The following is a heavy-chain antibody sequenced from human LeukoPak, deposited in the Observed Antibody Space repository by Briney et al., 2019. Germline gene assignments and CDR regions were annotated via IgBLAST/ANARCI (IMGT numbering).Heavy chain of an antibody. D-gene: IGHD3-16*01. J-gene: IGHJ5*02. CDR2: IIPIFGTA. V-gene: IGHV1-69*13. CDR1: GGTFSSYA. CDR3: ARVRDLTSSAHWFDP. Sequence: SVKVSCKASGGTFSSYAISWVRQAPGQGLEWMGGIIPIFGTANYAQKFQGRVTITADESTSTAYMELSSLRSEDTAVYYCARVRDLTSSAHWFDPWGQGTLVTVSS.